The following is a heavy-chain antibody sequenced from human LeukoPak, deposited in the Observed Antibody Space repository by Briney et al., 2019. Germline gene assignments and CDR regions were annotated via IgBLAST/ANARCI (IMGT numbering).Heavy chain of an antibody. J-gene: IGHJ6*03. V-gene: IGHV3-21*01. CDR1: GFTFSSYS. CDR3: ARDRPLEYSSSNLDYYYYMDV. D-gene: IGHD6-6*01. CDR2: ISSSSSYI. Sequence: GGSLRLSCAASGFTFSSYSMNWVRQAPGKGLEWVSSISSSSSYIYYADSVKGRFTISRDNAKNSLYLQMNSLRAEDTAVYYCARDRPLEYSSSNLDYYYYMDVWGKGTTVTVSS.